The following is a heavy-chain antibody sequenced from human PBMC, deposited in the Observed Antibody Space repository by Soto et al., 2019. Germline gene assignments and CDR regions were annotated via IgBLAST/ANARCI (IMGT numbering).Heavy chain of an antibody. CDR1: GGSISSGGYY. V-gene: IGHV4-31*03. J-gene: IGHJ4*02. CDR3: ARDGGGIGDSGYYYY. CDR2: IYYSGST. Sequence: SETRSLTCTVSGGSISSGGYYWSWIRQHPGKGLEWIGYIYYSGSTYYNPSLKSRVTISVDTSKNQFSLKLSSVTAADTAVYYCARDGGGIGDSGYYYYWGQGTLVTVSS. D-gene: IGHD3-22*01.